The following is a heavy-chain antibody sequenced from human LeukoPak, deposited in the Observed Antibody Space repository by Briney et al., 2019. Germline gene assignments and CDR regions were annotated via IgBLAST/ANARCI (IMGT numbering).Heavy chain of an antibody. V-gene: IGHV4-39*07. D-gene: IGHD6-13*01. Sequence: SETLSLTCTVSGGSISSSSYYWGWIRQPPGKGLEWIGTIYYSGSTYYNPSLKSRVTISVDTSKNQFSLKLTSVTAADTAVYYCARGGIAAPGYYYYYQMDVWGKGTTVTVSS. J-gene: IGHJ6*03. CDR2: IYYSGST. CDR1: GGSISSSSYY. CDR3: ARGGIAAPGYYYYYQMDV.